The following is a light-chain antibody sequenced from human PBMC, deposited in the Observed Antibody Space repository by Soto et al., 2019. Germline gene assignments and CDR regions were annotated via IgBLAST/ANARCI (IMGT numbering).Light chain of an antibody. Sequence: EIVLTQSPGTLSLSPGERATLSCTASQSVSSSYLAWYQQKPGQAPRLLIYGASSRATAIPDRFSGSGSGTDFTLTISRLEPEDFAVYYCQQYDSSPTTFGQGTKVEIK. CDR3: QQYDSSPTT. CDR2: GAS. J-gene: IGKJ1*01. V-gene: IGKV3-20*01. CDR1: QSVSSSY.